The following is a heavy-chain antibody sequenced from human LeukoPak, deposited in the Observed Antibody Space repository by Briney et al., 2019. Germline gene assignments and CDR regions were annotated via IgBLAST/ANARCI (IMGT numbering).Heavy chain of an antibody. CDR1: GVSFNGYY. D-gene: IGHD2-2*01. J-gene: IGHJ4*02. V-gene: IGHV4-34*01. CDR3: SRGRRYQLLNFDS. Sequence: SETLSLTCADYGVSFNGYYWSWLRQPQGKGLEWIGEINHSGSTNYNPSLKSRVTISVETSKNQFSLKLNSVPAADTAVYYCSRGRRYQLLNFDSWGQGTLVTVSS. CDR2: INHSGST.